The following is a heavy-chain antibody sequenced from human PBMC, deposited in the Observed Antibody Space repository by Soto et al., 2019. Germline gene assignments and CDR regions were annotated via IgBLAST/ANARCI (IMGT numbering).Heavy chain of an antibody. Sequence: QVQLVQSGAEVKKPGSSVKVSCKASRGTFGNYAISWVRQAPGQGLELMGGIMPVFGTVNYAQKFQGRVTISADKFTNRAYMELSSLRSEDTAISYCARVSVPGIYGEDVWGQGTTVTVSS. J-gene: IGHJ6*02. CDR1: RGTFGNYA. D-gene: IGHD2-2*01. CDR3: ARVSVPGIYGEDV. V-gene: IGHV1-69*06. CDR2: IMPVFGTV.